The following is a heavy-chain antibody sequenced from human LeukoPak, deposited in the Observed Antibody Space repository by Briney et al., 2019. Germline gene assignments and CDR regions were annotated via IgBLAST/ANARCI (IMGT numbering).Heavy chain of an antibody. CDR1: GFTFNTYS. D-gene: IGHD6-6*01. Sequence: GGSLRLSCAASGFTFNTYSMNWVRQAPGKGLEWVSSISSNSRDIYYADSVKGRFTISRDNAKNSLHLQMNILRAEDTAVYYCARDDRDISSYRFDYWGHGILVTVSS. V-gene: IGHV3-21*01. CDR3: ARDDRDISSYRFDY. J-gene: IGHJ4*01. CDR2: ISSNSRDI.